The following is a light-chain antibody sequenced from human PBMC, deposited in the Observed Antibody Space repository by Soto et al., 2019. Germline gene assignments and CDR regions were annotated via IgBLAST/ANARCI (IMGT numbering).Light chain of an antibody. CDR3: AAWDGSLNGVV. Sequence: QAVVTQPPSASGTPGQRVTISCSGSSSNIGSNTVNWYQQLPGTAPKLLIYSNNQRPSGVPDRFSGSKSGTSASLAISGLQSEDEADYYCAAWDGSLNGVVFGGGTKLTV. V-gene: IGLV1-44*01. CDR1: SSNIGSNT. CDR2: SNN. J-gene: IGLJ2*01.